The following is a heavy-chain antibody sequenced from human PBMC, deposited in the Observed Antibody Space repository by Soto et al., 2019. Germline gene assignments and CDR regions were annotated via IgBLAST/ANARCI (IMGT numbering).Heavy chain of an antibody. CDR1: GLTVSNAY. J-gene: IGHJ6*02. CDR3: VRPLPSGRNYGLDV. V-gene: IGHV3-53*01. Sequence: GGSLRLSCAASGLTVSNAYMAWVRQAPGMGLEWVSVIYDNGTTYYADSVKGRFTISRDTSTNTLSLQMDSLRAEDTAVYYCVRPLPSGRNYGLDVWGRGTTVTVSS. CDR2: IYDNGTT. D-gene: IGHD3-10*01.